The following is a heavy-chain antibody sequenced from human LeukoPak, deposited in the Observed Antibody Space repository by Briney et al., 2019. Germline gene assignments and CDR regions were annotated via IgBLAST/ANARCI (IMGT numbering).Heavy chain of an antibody. D-gene: IGHD3-10*01. CDR1: GGTFSSYA. V-gene: IGHV1-69*13. CDR3: ARSSRMRLLWFGNDGMDV. J-gene: IGHJ6*02. CDR2: IIPIFGTA. Sequence: GASVKVSCKASGGTFSSYAISWVRQAPGQGLEWMGGIIPIFGTANYAQKFQGRVTITADESTSTAYMELSSLRSEDTAVYYCARSSRMRLLWFGNDGMDVWGQGTTVTVSS.